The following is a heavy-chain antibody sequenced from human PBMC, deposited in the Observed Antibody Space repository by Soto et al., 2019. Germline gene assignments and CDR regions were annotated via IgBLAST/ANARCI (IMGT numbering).Heavy chain of an antibody. V-gene: IGHV1-18*01. CDR1: GYTFTSYG. Sequence: GASVKVSCKASGYTFTSYGISWVRQAPGQGLEWMGWISAYNGNTNYAQKLQGRVTMTTDTSTSTAYMELRSLRSDDTAVYYCARDGISGWDHDAFDIWGQGTRVTVSS. J-gene: IGHJ3*02. CDR2: ISAYNGNT. CDR3: ARDGISGWDHDAFDI. D-gene: IGHD6-19*01.